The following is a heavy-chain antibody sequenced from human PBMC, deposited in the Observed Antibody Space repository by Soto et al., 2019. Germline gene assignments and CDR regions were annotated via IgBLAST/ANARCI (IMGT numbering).Heavy chain of an antibody. CDR2: ISAHNGNT. Sequence: QVHLVQSGAEVKKPGASVKVSCKGSGYTFTTYGITWVRQAPGQGLEWMGWISAHNGNTNYAQKPQGRVTVTRDTSTRTAYMELRSVRSDDTAVYYCARGRYGDYWGQGALVTVSS. D-gene: IGHD1-1*01. CDR1: GYTFTTYG. J-gene: IGHJ4*02. V-gene: IGHV1-18*01. CDR3: ARGRYGDY.